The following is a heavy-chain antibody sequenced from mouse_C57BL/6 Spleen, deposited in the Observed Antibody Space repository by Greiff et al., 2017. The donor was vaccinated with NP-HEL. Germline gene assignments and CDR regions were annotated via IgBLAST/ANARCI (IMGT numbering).Heavy chain of an antibody. D-gene: IGHD2-1*01. CDR1: GYTFTGYW. CDR2: ILPGSGST. CDR3: AREYYGNYLYAMDY. V-gene: IGHV1-9*01. Sequence: VQLQQSGAELMKPGASVKLSCKATGYTFTGYWIEGVKQRPGHGPEWIGEILPGSGSTNQNEKFKGKATITADTSSNTAYMQLSSLTTEDSAIYYCAREYYGNYLYAMDYWGQGTSVTVSS. J-gene: IGHJ4*01.